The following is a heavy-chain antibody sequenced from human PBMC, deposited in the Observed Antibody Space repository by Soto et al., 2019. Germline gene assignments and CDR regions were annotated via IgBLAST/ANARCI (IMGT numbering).Heavy chain of an antibody. Sequence: EVQLVESGGGLGQPGGSLRLSCAASGLTFSSYWMHWVRQAPGKGLVWVSRISTDGSVTTYADSVEGRFPSSRDDAKNTMYLPMNRLRTEATTVCDCARAPDSRGWSGFEYWGQAALVTGSS. D-gene: IGHD6-19*01. V-gene: IGHV3-74*01. CDR3: ARAPDSRGWSGFEY. CDR1: GLTFSSYW. CDR2: ISTDGSVT. J-gene: IGHJ4*02.